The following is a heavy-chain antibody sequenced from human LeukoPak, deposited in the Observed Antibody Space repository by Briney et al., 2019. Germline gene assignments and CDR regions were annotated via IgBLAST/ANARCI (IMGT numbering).Heavy chain of an antibody. CDR3: ARLQTIAVAGTHYYYYGIDV. CDR1: GYTFTSYA. Sequence: ASVKVSCKASGYTFTSYAMHWVRQAPGQRLEWMGWINAGNGNTKYSQKFQGRVTITRDTSASTAYMELSSLRSEDTAVYYCARLQTIAVAGTHYYYYGIDVWGQGTTVTVSS. V-gene: IGHV1-3*01. CDR2: INAGNGNT. J-gene: IGHJ6*02. D-gene: IGHD6-19*01.